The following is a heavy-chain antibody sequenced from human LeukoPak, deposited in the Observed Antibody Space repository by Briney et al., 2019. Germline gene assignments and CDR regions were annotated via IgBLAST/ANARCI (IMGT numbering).Heavy chain of an antibody. J-gene: IGHJ4*02. CDR2: INPNTGGT. V-gene: IGHV1-2*02. D-gene: IGHD6-19*01. Sequence: GASVTVSFTASGYTFTFYYMNWWRHAPGQGLELKWWINPNTGGTNYAQKFQGRVSMTRDTSISAAYMELRGLRSDDKAVYYCARDPSNTSGRYIYFDSWSQGTLVTVSS. CDR3: ARDPSNTSGRYIYFDS. CDR1: GYTFTFYY.